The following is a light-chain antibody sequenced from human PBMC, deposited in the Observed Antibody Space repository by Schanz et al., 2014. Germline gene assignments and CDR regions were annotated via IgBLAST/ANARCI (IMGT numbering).Light chain of an antibody. CDR3: QQYSTYSWT. J-gene: IGKJ1*01. V-gene: IGKV1-5*01. CDR2: DAS. Sequence: DIQMTQSPSTLSASVGDRVTITCRASQSISNCLAWYQQKPGKAPKLLIFDASSLESGVPSRFSGSGSGTEFTLTISSLQPDDFATYYCQQYSTYSWTFGQGTKVEIK. CDR1: QSISNC.